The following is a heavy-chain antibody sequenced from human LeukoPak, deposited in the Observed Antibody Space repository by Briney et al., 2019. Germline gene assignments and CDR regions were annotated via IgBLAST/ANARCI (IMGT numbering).Heavy chain of an antibody. D-gene: IGHD3-10*01. Sequence: GGSLRLSCAASGFTFSSYAINWVRQAPGKGLEWVAIISYDGRTKYYTDSVKGRFTISRDNSKNTLYLQMNSLRPEDAAVYYCARDRSAFGASDVWGQGTMVSVSS. CDR3: ARDRSAFGASDV. CDR2: ISYDGRTK. CDR1: GFTFSSYA. V-gene: IGHV3-30*04. J-gene: IGHJ3*01.